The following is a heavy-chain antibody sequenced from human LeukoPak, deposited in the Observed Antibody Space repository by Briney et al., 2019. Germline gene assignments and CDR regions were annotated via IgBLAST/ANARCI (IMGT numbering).Heavy chain of an antibody. CDR3: ARVMVRGVIGSFLFAY. V-gene: IGHV1-2*02. CDR2: INPNSGGT. CDR1: GYTFTGYY. D-gene: IGHD3-10*01. Sequence: ASVKVSCKASGYTFTGYYMHWVRQAPGQGLEWMGWINPNSGGTNYAQKFQGRVTMTRDTSISTAHMELSRLRSDDTAVYYCARVMVRGVIGSFLFAYWGQGTLVTVSS. J-gene: IGHJ4*02.